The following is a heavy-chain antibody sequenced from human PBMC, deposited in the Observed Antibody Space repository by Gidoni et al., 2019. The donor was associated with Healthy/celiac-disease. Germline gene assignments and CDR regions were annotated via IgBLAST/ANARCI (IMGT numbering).Heavy chain of an antibody. CDR2: IYWNDDK. CDR1: GFSLSTSGVG. CDR3: AHNELSTKSTVFDY. J-gene: IGHJ4*02. Sequence: QITLKESGPTLVKPTQTLTLTCTFSGFSLSTSGVGVGWIRQPPGKALEWLALIYWNDDKRYSPSLKSRLTITKDTSKNQVVLTMTNMDPVDTATYYCAHNELSTKSTVFDYWGQGTLVTVSS. D-gene: IGHD4-17*01. V-gene: IGHV2-5*01.